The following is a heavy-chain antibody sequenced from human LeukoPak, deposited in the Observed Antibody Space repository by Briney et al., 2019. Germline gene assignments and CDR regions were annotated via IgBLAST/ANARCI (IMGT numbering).Heavy chain of an antibody. D-gene: IGHD3-22*01. V-gene: IGHV4-39*07. CDR3: ASLTTADAFDI. CDR2: IYYSGST. CDR1: GGSVSRSPYY. Sequence: SETLSLTCTVSGGSVSRSPYYWGWIRQPPGKGLEWIGSIYYSGSTYYNPSLKSRVTISVDTSKNQFSLKVSSVTAADTAVYYCASLTTADAFDIWGQGTMVTVSS. J-gene: IGHJ3*02.